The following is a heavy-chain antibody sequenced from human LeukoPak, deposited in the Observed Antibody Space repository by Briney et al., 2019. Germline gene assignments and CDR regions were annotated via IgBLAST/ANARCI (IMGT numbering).Heavy chain of an antibody. CDR3: ARGGLRVMVYRLYYMDA. V-gene: IGHV1-2*02. CDR2: INGDSGST. Sequence: GASVKVSCKTSGYTFTAYYIQWVRQAPGRGLEWMGWINGDSGSTNYAQKFQGRVTMTRDTSISTAYMELTRLRSDDTAVYYCARGGLRVMVYRLYYMDAWGKGTTVTVSS. J-gene: IGHJ6*03. CDR1: GYTFTAYY. D-gene: IGHD2-8*01.